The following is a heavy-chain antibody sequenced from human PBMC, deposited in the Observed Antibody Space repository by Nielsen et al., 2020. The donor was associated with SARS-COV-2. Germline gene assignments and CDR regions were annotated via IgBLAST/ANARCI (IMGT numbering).Heavy chain of an antibody. Sequence: GESLKISCAVSEFSFEKSAMSWVRQAPGKGLEWVSAISGSGGSTYYADSVKGRFTISRDNSKNTLYLQMNSLRAEDTAVYYCAKPWGDEDWGQGTTVTVSS. J-gene: IGHJ6*02. CDR1: EFSFEKSA. V-gene: IGHV3-23*01. CDR2: ISGSGGST. CDR3: AKPWGDED. D-gene: IGHD3-16*01.